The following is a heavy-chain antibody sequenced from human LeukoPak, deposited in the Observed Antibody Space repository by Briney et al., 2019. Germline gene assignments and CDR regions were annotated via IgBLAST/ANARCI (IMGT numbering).Heavy chain of an antibody. J-gene: IGHJ3*02. Sequence: GESLRISCKGSGYSFTSYWISWVRQMPGKGLEWMGIIYPGDSDTRYSPSFQGQVTISADKSISTAYLQWSSLKASDTAMYYCARRGIFGVAYDAFDIWGQGTMVTVSS. CDR3: ARRGIFGVAYDAFDI. CDR2: IYPGDSDT. V-gene: IGHV5-51*01. D-gene: IGHD3-3*01. CDR1: GYSFTSYW.